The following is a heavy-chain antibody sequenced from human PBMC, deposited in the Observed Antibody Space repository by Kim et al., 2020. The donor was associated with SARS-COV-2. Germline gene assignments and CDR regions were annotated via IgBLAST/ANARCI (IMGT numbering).Heavy chain of an antibody. D-gene: IGHD6-13*01. CDR2: ISGSGGST. CDR3: AKDLNFRGSIAAAGRMGWFDP. CDR1: GFTFSSYA. J-gene: IGHJ5*02. V-gene: IGHV3-23*01. Sequence: GGSLRLSCAASGFTFSSYAMSWVRQAPGKGLEWVSAISGSGGSTYYADSVKGRFTISRDNSKNTLYLQMNSLRAEDTAVYYCAKDLNFRGSIAAAGRMGWFDPWGQGTLVTVSS.